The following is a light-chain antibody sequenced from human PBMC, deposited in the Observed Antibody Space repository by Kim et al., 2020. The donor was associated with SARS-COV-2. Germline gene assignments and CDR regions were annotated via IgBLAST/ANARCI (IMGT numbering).Light chain of an antibody. V-gene: IGLV1-40*01. CDR3: QSYDSSLSGWV. Sequence: QRVTASCTGSSSNIGAGYVVHWYHQLPGTAPKLLIYGNTNRPSGVPDRFSGSKSGTAAPLAIPGLQAEDEADYYCQSYDSSLSGWVFGGGTQLTVL. CDR1: SSNIGAGYV. CDR2: GNT. J-gene: IGLJ3*02.